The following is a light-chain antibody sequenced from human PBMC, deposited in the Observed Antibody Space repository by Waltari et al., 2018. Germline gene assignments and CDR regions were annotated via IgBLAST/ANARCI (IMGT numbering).Light chain of an antibody. Sequence: DIVMTQSPDYLSGSLGERATVNCKSSLSILHGSENNNQLGLYQQKSGQSPKLLIYGASTRESGVPDRFSGSGSGTDFTLTISSLQTEDVAVYYCQQYYSTPFTFGPGTKVDIK. J-gene: IGKJ3*01. CDR1: LSILHGSENNNQ. CDR2: GAS. CDR3: QQYYSTPFT. V-gene: IGKV4-1*01.